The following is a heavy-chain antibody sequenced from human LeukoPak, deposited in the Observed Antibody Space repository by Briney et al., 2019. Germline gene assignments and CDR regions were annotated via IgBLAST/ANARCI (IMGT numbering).Heavy chain of an antibody. Sequence: GESLKISCKGSGYSFTSYWIGWVRQMPGKGLEWTGIIYPGDSDTRYSPSFQGQVTISADKSISTAYLQWSSLKASDTAMYYCARIYDFWSGYPQYYFDYWGQGTLVTVSS. V-gene: IGHV5-51*01. J-gene: IGHJ4*02. D-gene: IGHD3-3*01. CDR2: IYPGDSDT. CDR3: ARIYDFWSGYPQYYFDY. CDR1: GYSFTSYW.